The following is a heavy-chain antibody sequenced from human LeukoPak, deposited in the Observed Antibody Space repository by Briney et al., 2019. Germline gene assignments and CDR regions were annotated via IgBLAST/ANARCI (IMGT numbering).Heavy chain of an antibody. J-gene: IGHJ3*02. V-gene: IGHV1-69*05. D-gene: IGHD2-15*01. CDR2: IIPIFGTA. CDR1: GGTFSSYA. CDR3: ARGGLVVAAIGAFDI. Sequence: ASVKVSCKASGGTFSSYAISWVRQASGQGLEWMGRIIPIFGTANYAQKFQGRVTITTDESTSTAYMELSSLRSEDTAVYYCARGGLVVAAIGAFDICGQGTMVTVSS.